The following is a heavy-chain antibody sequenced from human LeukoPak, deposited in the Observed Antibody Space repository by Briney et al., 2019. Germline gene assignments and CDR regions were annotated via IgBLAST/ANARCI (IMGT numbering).Heavy chain of an antibody. D-gene: IGHD7-27*01. V-gene: IGHV1-8*02. CDR3: ARGPPNWGYDY. CDR2: MSPNSGDT. CDR1: GYTFTSYG. J-gene: IGHJ4*02. Sequence: VASVKVSCRASGYTFTSYGISWVQQATGQRPEWMGWMSPNSGDTGYAQKFQDRVTITRNTSISTAYMELSSLRSDDTAVYYCARGPPNWGYDYWGPGTLVTVSS.